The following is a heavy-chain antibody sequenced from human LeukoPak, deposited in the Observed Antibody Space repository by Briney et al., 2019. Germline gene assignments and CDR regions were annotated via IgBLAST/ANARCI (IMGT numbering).Heavy chain of an antibody. J-gene: IGHJ6*02. D-gene: IGHD5-18*01. Sequence: SETLSLTCTVSGGSISCYYGSWIRQPAGKGLEWIGRIYTSGSTNYNPSLKSRVTMSVDTSKNQFSLKLSPVTAADTAVYYCAGGPHTSMLNYYYGMDVWGQGTTVTVSS. CDR3: AGGPHTSMLNYYYGMDV. CDR1: GGSISCYY. CDR2: IYTSGST. V-gene: IGHV4-4*07.